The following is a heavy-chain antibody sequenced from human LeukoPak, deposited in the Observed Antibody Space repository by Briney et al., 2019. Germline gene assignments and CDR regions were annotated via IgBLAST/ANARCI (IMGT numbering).Heavy chain of an antibody. CDR2: IWYDGSNK. Sequence: PGRSLRLSCAASGFTFSSYGMRWVRQAPGKGLEWVAVIWYDGSNKYYADSVKGRFTISRDNSKNTLYLQMNSLRAEDTAVYYCARDRAYYYYMDVWGKGTMVTVSS. CDR1: GFTFSSYG. CDR3: ARDRAYYYYMDV. V-gene: IGHV3-33*01. J-gene: IGHJ6*03.